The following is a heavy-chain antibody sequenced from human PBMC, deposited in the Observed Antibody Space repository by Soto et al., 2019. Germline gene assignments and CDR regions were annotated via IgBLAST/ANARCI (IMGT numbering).Heavy chain of an antibody. J-gene: IGHJ4*02. CDR2: ISGSGGST. V-gene: IGHV3-23*01. CDR3: ARMVISGSYLDY. D-gene: IGHD1-26*01. CDR1: GFTFSSYA. Sequence: GGSLRLSCAASGFTFSSYAMSWVRQAPGKGLEWVSAISGSGGSTYYADSVKGRFTISRDNSKNTLYLQMNSLRAEDTAVYYCARMVISGSYLDYWGQGTLVTVSS.